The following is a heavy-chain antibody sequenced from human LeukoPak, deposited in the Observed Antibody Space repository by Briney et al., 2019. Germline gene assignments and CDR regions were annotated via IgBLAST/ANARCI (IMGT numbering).Heavy chain of an antibody. J-gene: IGHJ3*01. CDR2: ISYDGSNK. CDR1: GFTFSSYG. V-gene: IGHV3-30*03. D-gene: IGHD2-2*01. CDR3: TTLGGYCSSTNCFVLSWGQPC. Sequence: GGSLRLSCAASGFTFSSYGMHWVRQAPGKGLEWVAVISYDGSNKYYADSVKGRFTISRDNSKNTLYLQMNSLKTEDTAVYYCTTLGGYCSSTNCFVLSWGQPCWGQGTMVTVSS.